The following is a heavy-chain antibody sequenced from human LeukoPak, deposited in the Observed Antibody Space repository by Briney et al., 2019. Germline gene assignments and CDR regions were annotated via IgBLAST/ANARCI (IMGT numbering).Heavy chain of an antibody. CDR2: VSDSGTCT. Sequence: GGSLRLSCAASGFTFSSYTMSWVRQAPGKGLEWVSGVSDSGTCTYYADSVKGRFTISRDNSKNTLYLQMNSLRAEDTAVYCCAKLMPGYSSSWYGDYYYYYGMDVWGQGTTVTDSS. CDR3: AKLMPGYSSSWYGDYYYYYGMDV. J-gene: IGHJ6*02. V-gene: IGHV3-23*01. D-gene: IGHD6-13*01. CDR1: GFTFSSYT.